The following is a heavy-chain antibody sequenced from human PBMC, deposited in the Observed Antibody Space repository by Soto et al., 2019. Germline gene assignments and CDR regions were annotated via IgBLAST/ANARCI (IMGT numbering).Heavy chain of an antibody. CDR1: GDSVSSNSAA. CDR3: ARDRSSWSPYYYYYGMDV. Sequence: SQTLSLTCAISGDSVSSNSAAWNWIRQSPPRGLEWLGRTYYRSKWYNDYAVSVKSRITINPDTSKNQFSLQLNSVTPEDTAVYYCARDRSSWSPYYYYYGMDVWGQGTTVTVSS. V-gene: IGHV6-1*01. D-gene: IGHD6-13*01. CDR2: TYYRSKWYN. J-gene: IGHJ6*02.